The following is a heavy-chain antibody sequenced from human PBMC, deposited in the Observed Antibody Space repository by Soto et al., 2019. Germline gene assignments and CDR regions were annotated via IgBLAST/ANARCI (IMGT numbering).Heavy chain of an antibody. J-gene: IGHJ4*02. Sequence: GGSLRLSCAASGFIFSAYTMSWVRQAPGKGLEWLSSITSNSDHIDYADSVRGRFTVSRDNARKSLYLQMDSLGAEDTGVYYCATPYYYNHWGPGTLVTVSS. CDR2: ITSNSDHI. V-gene: IGHV3-21*01. CDR1: GFIFSAYT. CDR3: ATPYYYNH.